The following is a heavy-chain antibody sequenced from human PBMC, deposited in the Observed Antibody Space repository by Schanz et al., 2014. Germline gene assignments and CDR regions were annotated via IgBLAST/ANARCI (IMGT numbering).Heavy chain of an antibody. CDR1: GFTVSKHY. Sequence: EVQLVESGGGLVQPGGSLRLSCAASGFTVSKHYMSWVRQAPGKGLEWVSIIYTDGSTYYADSVRDRFTISRDNSKNMLYLQINNLRAEDTAVYYCARGTDTAMEHRPFDYWGQGTLVTGSS. D-gene: IGHD5-18*01. CDR2: IYTDGST. CDR3: ARGTDTAMEHRPFDY. J-gene: IGHJ4*02. V-gene: IGHV3-66*01.